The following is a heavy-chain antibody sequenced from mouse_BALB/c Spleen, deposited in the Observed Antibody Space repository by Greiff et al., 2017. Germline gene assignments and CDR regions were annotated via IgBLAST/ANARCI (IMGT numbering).Heavy chain of an antibody. Sequence: EVHLVESGGGLVKPGGSLKLSCAASGFTFSSYAMSWVRQSPEKRLEWVAEISSGGSYTYYPDTVTGRFTISRDNAKNTLYLEMSSLRSEDTAMYYCARGGYDYFDYWGQGTTLTVSS. CDR1: GFTFSSYA. CDR3: ARGGYDYFDY. J-gene: IGHJ2*01. CDR2: ISSGGSYT. V-gene: IGHV5-9-4*01. D-gene: IGHD3-2*02.